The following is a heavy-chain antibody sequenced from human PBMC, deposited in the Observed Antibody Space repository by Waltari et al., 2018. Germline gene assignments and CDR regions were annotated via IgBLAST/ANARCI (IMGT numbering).Heavy chain of an antibody. CDR3: AKDSWWEPTNLDY. D-gene: IGHD1-26*01. CDR1: GFTFSSYG. V-gene: IGHV3-30*18. J-gene: IGHJ4*02. CDR2: IWYDGSNK. Sequence: QVQLVESGGGVVQPGRSLRLSCAASGFTFSSYGMHWVRQAPGKGLEWVAGIWYDGSNKYYADSVKGRFTISRDNSKNTLYLQMNSLRAEDTAMYYCAKDSWWEPTNLDYWGQGTLVTVSS.